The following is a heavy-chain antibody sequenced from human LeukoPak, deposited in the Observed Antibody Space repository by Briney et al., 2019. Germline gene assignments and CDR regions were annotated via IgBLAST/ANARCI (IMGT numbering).Heavy chain of an antibody. CDR2: INPNSGGT. D-gene: IGHD6-19*01. V-gene: IGHV1-2*02. Sequence: EASVKVSCKASGYTFTGYYMHWVRQAPGQGLEWMGWINPNSGGTNYAQKFQGRVTMTTDTSTSTAYMELRSLRSDDTAVYYCARGGSPYSSGWYPIAGYWGQGTLVTVSS. CDR3: ARGGSPYSSGWYPIAGY. J-gene: IGHJ4*02. CDR1: GYTFTGYY.